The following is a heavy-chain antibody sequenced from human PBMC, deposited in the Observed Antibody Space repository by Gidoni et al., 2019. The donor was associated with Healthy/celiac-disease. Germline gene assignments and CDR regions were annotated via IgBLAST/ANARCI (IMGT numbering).Heavy chain of an antibody. CDR3: ARRRLLNNWFDP. J-gene: IGHJ5*02. Sequence: QVQLQQWGAGLLKPSATLSLPCAVYGGSFSGYYWSWIRQPPGKGLEWIGEINHSGSTNYNPSLKSRVTISVDTSKNQFSLKLSSVTAADTAVYYCARRRLLNNWFDPWGQGTLVTVSS. CDR2: INHSGST. V-gene: IGHV4-34*01. D-gene: IGHD2-15*01. CDR1: GGSFSGYY.